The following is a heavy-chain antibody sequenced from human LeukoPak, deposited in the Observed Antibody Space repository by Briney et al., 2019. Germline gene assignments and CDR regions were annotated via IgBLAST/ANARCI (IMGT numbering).Heavy chain of an antibody. V-gene: IGHV3-23*01. D-gene: IGHD1-26*01. J-gene: IGHJ4*02. Sequence: GGSLRLSCAASGFTFSSYAMSWVRQAPGKGLEWVSAISGSGGSTHFADSVKGRFTISRDNSKNTLYLQMNSLRAEDTAVYYCAKGGKWVLPLSYYFDYWGQGTLVTVSS. CDR1: GFTFSSYA. CDR3: AKGGKWVLPLSYYFDY. CDR2: ISGSGGST.